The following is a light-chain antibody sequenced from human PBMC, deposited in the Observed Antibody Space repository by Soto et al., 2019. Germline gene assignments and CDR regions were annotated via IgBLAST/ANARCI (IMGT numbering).Light chain of an antibody. Sequence: DIQMTQSPSSLSASIGDRVTITCRASQSITTYLNWYQQKPGEAPKLLIYETSNLQSGVRSRFSGSRSGTDFTLTISSPQPEDSAVYHCQQSYSPPYTFGQGTKLEIK. CDR2: ETS. CDR3: QQSYSPPYT. J-gene: IGKJ2*01. V-gene: IGKV1-39*01. CDR1: QSITTY.